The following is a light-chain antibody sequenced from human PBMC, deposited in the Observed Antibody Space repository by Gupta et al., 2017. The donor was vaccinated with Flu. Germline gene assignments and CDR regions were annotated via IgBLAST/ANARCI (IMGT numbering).Light chain of an antibody. V-gene: IGKV3-15*01. CDR1: QSVDGK. CDR3: QQYKTWPLT. Sequence: PGERATLSCRANQSVDGKLAWYQQRRGQAPRLLIFGASARATGVPDRFSGSGSGTEFTLTISSLQSEDFAVYHCQQYKTWPLTFGGGTKMEI. J-gene: IGKJ4*01. CDR2: GAS.